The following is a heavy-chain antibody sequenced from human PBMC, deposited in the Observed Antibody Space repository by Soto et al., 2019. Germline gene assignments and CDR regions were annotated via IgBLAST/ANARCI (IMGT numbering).Heavy chain of an antibody. CDR1: GYTFTSYG. V-gene: IGHV1-18*04. J-gene: IGHJ6*02. CDR2: INGYNGDT. CDR3: AADAHRDDFWSSYPYYYYSMDV. D-gene: IGHD3-3*01. Sequence: ASVKVSCKASGYTFTSYGIGWVRQAPGQGLEWMGWINGYNGDTNYAQIVQERIAITRDMSTNTAYMELSGLRPEDTAIYYCAADAHRDDFWSSYPYYYYSMDVWGQGTTVTVSS.